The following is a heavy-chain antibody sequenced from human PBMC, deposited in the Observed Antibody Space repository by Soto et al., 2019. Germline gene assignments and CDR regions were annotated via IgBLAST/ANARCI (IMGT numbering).Heavy chain of an antibody. CDR2: ISYSGRT. J-gene: IGHJ4*02. CDR1: GASIITDNYF. CDR3: ARRRASDYGGNHHPYYFDR. D-gene: IGHD4-17*01. Sequence: SETLSLTCTVSGASIITDNYFWVWIRQSPRRGLELIGSISYSGRTYDNPSLQSRVTISIDASKNQFSPKLTSVTTADTAVYYCARRRASDYGGNHHPYYFDRWGQGALVTVSS. V-gene: IGHV4-39*01.